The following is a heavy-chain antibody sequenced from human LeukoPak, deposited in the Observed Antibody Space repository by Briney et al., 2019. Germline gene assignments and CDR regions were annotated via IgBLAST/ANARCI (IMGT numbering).Heavy chain of an antibody. J-gene: IGHJ6*03. Sequence: PGGSLRLSCAASGFTFSSYEMNWVRQAPWKGLEWVSYISSSGSTIYYADSVKGRFTISRDNAKNSLYLQMNSLRAEDTAVYYCARVGMVRGVITEYYYYYMDVWGKGTTVTVSS. D-gene: IGHD3-10*01. V-gene: IGHV3-48*03. CDR3: ARVGMVRGVITEYYYYYMDV. CDR1: GFTFSSYE. CDR2: ISSSGSTI.